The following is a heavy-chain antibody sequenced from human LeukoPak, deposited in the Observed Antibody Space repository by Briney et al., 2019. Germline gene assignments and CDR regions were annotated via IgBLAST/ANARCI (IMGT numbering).Heavy chain of an antibody. D-gene: IGHD5-12*01. CDR3: ARRLGGYNY. CDR1: GGSISSYY. J-gene: IGHJ4*02. V-gene: IGHV4-59*08. Sequence: SETLSLTCTVSGGSISSYYWSWIRQPPGKGLEWIGYIYYSGSTNYNPSLKSRVTMSVDTSKNQFSPKLSTVTAADTAVYYCARRLGGYNYWGQGTLVTVSS. CDR2: IYYSGST.